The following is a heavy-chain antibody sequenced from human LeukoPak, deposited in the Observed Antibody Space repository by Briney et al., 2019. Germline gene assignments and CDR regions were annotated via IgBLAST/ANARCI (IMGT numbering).Heavy chain of an antibody. CDR1: GFTFSTYG. J-gene: IGHJ4*02. V-gene: IGHV3-30*02. CDR3: AKESGNYGRFDY. CDR2: IRYDGSNK. Sequence: PGGSLRLSCAASGFTFSTYGMHWVRQAPGKGLEWVAFIRYDGSNKYYADSVKGRFTISRDNSKNTLYLQMNSLRTEDTAVYYCAKESGNYGRFDYWGQGTLVTVSS. D-gene: IGHD4-17*01.